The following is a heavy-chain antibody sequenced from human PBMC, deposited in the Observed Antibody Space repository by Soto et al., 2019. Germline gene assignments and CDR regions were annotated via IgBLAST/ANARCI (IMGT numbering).Heavy chain of an antibody. Sequence: SETLSLTCTVSGGSISSYYWGWIRQPAGKGLEWIGRIFTSGSTNYNPSLKSRVTMSVDTSKNQFSLKLSSVTAADTAMYYCARDIVVYGMDVWGQGTTVTVSS. D-gene: IGHD2-15*01. CDR2: IFTSGST. CDR3: ARDIVVYGMDV. J-gene: IGHJ6*02. CDR1: GGSISSYY. V-gene: IGHV4-4*07.